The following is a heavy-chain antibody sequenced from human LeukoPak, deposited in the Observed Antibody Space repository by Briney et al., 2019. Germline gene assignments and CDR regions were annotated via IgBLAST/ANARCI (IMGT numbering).Heavy chain of an antibody. Sequence: GRSLRLSCAASGLTVNNNYMNWVRQAPGKRLEWVSALCIGGNTYYADSVRGRFTISRDNSKNTLYLQMNSLRAEDTAIYYCMTAAGYNFGQYWGQGTLVTVSS. CDR2: LCIGGNT. CDR1: GLTVNNNY. D-gene: IGHD5-18*01. V-gene: IGHV3-53*01. J-gene: IGHJ4*02. CDR3: MTAAGYNFGQY.